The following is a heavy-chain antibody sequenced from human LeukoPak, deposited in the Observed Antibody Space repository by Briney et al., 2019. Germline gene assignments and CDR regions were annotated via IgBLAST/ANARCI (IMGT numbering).Heavy chain of an antibody. J-gene: IGHJ4*02. CDR2: ISSSSRTI. CDR1: GFTFSSYS. D-gene: IGHD3-10*01. CDR3: VLGSPFDY. V-gene: IGHV3-48*02. Sequence: GGSLRLSCAASGFTFSSYSMNWVRQAPGKGLEWVSYISSSSRTIYYADSVKGRFTISRDNANNSLSLQMNSLRDEDTAVYYCVLGSPFDYWGQGTLVTVSS.